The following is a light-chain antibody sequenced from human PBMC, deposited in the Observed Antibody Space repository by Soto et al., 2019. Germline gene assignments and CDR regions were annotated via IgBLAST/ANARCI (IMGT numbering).Light chain of an antibody. J-gene: IGLJ2*01. CDR3: QAWDNSTVI. CDR2: QDA. Sequence: SYELTQPPSVSVSPGHTASITCSGDKLGDKYVCWYQQRSGQSPVLVIYQDAKRPSGIPERFSGSNSGNTATLTISGTQAMDEADYYCQAWDNSTVIFGGGTKLTVL. CDR1: KLGDKY. V-gene: IGLV3-1*01.